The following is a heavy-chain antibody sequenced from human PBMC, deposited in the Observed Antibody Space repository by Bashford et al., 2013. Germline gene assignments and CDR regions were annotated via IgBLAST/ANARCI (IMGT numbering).Heavy chain of an antibody. D-gene: IGHD1-26*01. Sequence: ASVKVSCKASGYVFTGYYIHWVRQPPGQGLEWMGWISPNSGGTKIAQKFQGRVTMTRDTSITTVYMELSRLRSDDTAVYFCARDGPVVGVWNAFDVWGQGTVVTVSS. CDR3: ARDGPVVGVWNAFDV. J-gene: IGHJ3*01. CDR2: ISPNSGGT. V-gene: IGHV1-2*02. CDR1: GYVFTGYY.